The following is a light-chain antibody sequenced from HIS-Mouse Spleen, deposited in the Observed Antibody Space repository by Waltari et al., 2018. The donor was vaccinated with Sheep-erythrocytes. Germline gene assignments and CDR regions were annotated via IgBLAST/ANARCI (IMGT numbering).Light chain of an antibody. CDR3: CSYAGSYNHV. Sequence: QSALTQPRSVSGSPGQSVTISCTGTSSDVGGYNYVSWYQQHPGKAPKFMIYEVSKRPSGVPDRFSGSKSGNTASLTISGLQAEDEADYYCCSYAGSYNHVFATGTKVTVL. V-gene: IGLV2-11*01. CDR2: EVS. J-gene: IGLJ1*01. CDR1: SSDVGGYNY.